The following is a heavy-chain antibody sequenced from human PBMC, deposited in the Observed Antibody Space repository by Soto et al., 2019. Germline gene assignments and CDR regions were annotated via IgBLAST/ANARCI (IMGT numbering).Heavy chain of an antibody. D-gene: IGHD3-10*01. CDR1: GFSLSTSGVG. V-gene: IGHV2-5*02. CDR3: AQRVCNYGPGSFDP. Sequence: QITLKESGPTLVKPTQTLTLTCTFSGFSLSTSGVGVGWIRQPPGKALEWLALIYWDDDKRYSPSLKSRLTTTKDTTKSEVIITMTNIDPVDTASYDCAQRVCNYGPGSFDPWGQGTLVTVSS. CDR2: IYWDDDK. J-gene: IGHJ5*02.